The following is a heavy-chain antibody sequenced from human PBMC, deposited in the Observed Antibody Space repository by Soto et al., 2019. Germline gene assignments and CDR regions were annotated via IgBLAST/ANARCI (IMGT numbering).Heavy chain of an antibody. Sequence: QVQLVQSGAEVKKPGASVKVSCKASGYTFTSYDINWVRQATGQGLEWMGWMNPNSGNTGYAQKFQGRVTMTRNTSISTAYMELRSPRSDDTAVYYCASYYGYSYGGFDYWGQGTLVTVSS. CDR1: GYTFTSYD. CDR3: ASYYGYSYGGFDY. J-gene: IGHJ4*02. V-gene: IGHV1-8*01. CDR2: MNPNSGNT. D-gene: IGHD5-18*01.